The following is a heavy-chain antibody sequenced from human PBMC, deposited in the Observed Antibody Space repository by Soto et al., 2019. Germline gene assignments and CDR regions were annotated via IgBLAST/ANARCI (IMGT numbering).Heavy chain of an antibody. CDR3: ARVGTFDWFSLDS. CDR2: INAGNGNT. CDR1: GYTFTSYA. Sequence: ASVKVSCKASGYTFTSYAMHWVRQAPGQRLEWMGWINAGNGNTKYSQKFQGRVTITRDTSASTAYMELSSLRSEDTAVYYCARVGTFDWFSLDSWGQGTLVTVSS. D-gene: IGHD3-9*01. V-gene: IGHV1-3*01. J-gene: IGHJ4*02.